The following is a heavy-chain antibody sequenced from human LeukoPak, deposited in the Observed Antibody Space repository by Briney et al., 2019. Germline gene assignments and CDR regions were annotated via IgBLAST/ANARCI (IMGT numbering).Heavy chain of an antibody. CDR1: GFTLGDYA. J-gene: IGHJ2*01. V-gene: IGHV3-49*04. CDR3: TRSTFGPYGAKWCFDL. D-gene: IGHD4-17*01. Sequence: PGGSLRLSCTAAGFTLGDYAMSWVRQAPRKGLEWVGFSRSKAYGGTTEYAASVKGRFTISRDDSKGIAYLQMNSLKAEDTAVYYCTRSTFGPYGAKWCFDLWGRGTLVTVSS. CDR2: SRSKAYGGTT.